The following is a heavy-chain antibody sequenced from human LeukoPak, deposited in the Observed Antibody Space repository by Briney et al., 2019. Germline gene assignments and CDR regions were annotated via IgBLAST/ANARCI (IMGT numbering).Heavy chain of an antibody. CDR3: ARDPIVATFNWFDP. CDR2: INPSGGST. J-gene: IGHJ5*02. V-gene: IGHV1-46*01. D-gene: IGHD5-12*01. Sequence: ASVKVSCKASGYTFTSYYMHWVRQAPGQGLEWMGIINPSGGSTSYAQKFQGRVTMTRDTSISTAYMELSRLRSDDTAVYYCARDPIVATFNWFDPWGQGTLVTVSS. CDR1: GYTFTSYY.